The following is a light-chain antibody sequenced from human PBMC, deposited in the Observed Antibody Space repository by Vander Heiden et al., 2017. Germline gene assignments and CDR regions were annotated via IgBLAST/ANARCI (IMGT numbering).Light chain of an antibody. CDR3: QQSYSTPPT. Sequence: DIQMTQSPSSLSASIGDRVTIPCRASQSISNYLNWYQQKPGKAPKLLIYAASSLQSGVPSRSSGSGSGTDFTLTISTLQPEDFATYYCQQSYSTPPTFGGGTKVEIK. CDR2: AAS. V-gene: IGKV1-39*01. J-gene: IGKJ4*01. CDR1: QSISNY.